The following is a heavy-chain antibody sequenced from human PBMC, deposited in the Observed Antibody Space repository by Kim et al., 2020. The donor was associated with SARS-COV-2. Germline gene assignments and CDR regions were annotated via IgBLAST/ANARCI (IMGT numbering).Heavy chain of an antibody. CDR3: TTDRLGYYYYYGMDV. D-gene: IGHD3-10*01. Sequence: GGSLRLSCAASGFTFSNAWMSWVRQAPGKGLEWVGRIKSKTDGGTTDYAAPVKGRFTISRDDSKNTLYLQMNSLKTEDTAVYYCTTDRLGYYYYYGMDVWGQGTTVTVSS. CDR1: GFTFSNAW. CDR2: IKSKTDGGTT. J-gene: IGHJ6*02. V-gene: IGHV3-15*01.